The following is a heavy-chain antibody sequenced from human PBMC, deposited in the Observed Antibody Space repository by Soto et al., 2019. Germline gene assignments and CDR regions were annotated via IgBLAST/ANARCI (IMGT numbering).Heavy chain of an antibody. CDR2: ISGSGGTT. CDR3: AKARSTSLYGVDV. V-gene: IGHV3-23*01. CDR1: GFTFSSYA. J-gene: IGHJ6*02. Sequence: EVQLLESGGGLVQPGGSLRLSCAASGFTFSSYAMSWVRQAPGKGLEWVSGISGSGGTTYYVDSVKGRSTISRDNSKNTLYLQMNSLRAEDTAIYYCAKARSTSLYGVDVWGQGTTVTVSS. D-gene: IGHD2-2*01.